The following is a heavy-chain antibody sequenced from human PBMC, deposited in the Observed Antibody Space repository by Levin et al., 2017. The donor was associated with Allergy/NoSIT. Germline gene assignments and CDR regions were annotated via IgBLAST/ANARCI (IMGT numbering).Heavy chain of an antibody. CDR2: ITWNSGSI. Sequence: GGSLRLSCAASGFTFDDYAMHWVRQAPGKGLEWVSGITWNSGSIGYADSVKGRFSISRDNAKNSLYLQMKSLRAEDTALYYCAKDRGSGWPTQGFDYWGQGTLVTVSS. CDR3: AKDRGSGWPTQGFDY. J-gene: IGHJ4*02. D-gene: IGHD6-19*01. V-gene: IGHV3-9*01. CDR1: GFTFDDYA.